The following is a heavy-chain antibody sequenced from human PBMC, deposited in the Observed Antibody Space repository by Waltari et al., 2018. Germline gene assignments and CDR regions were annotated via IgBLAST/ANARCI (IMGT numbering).Heavy chain of an antibody. Sequence: QVQLVESGGGVVQPGRSLRLSCAASGFTFSSYGMHWVRQAPGKGLEWVAVIWYDGSNKNYADSVKGRVTISRDKSKNKLYLQMNSLRAEDTAVYYCAKSVANHRGAFDIWGQGTMVTVSS. CDR3: AKSVANHRGAFDI. CDR2: IWYDGSNK. D-gene: IGHD5-12*01. CDR1: GFTFSSYG. J-gene: IGHJ3*02. V-gene: IGHV3-33*03.